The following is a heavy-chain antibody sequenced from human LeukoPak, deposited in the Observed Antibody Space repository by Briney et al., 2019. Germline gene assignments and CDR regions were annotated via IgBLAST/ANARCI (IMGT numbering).Heavy chain of an antibody. V-gene: IGHV3-7*03. CDR3: AKADQATRGVPFDP. CDR2: IKQDGTEK. J-gene: IGHJ5*02. CDR1: GFTLSNHW. D-gene: IGHD3-10*01. Sequence: PGGSLRLSCAASGFTLSNHWMIWVRQAPGKGLECVANIKQDGTEKYYLDSVRGRFTISRDNSKNTLYLQMNSLRAEDTAIYYCAKADQATRGVPFDPWGQGTLVTVSS.